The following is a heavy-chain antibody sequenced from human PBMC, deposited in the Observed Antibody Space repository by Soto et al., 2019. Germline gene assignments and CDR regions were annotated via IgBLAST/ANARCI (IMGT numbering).Heavy chain of an antibody. J-gene: IGHJ3*02. D-gene: IGHD2-15*01. CDR2: ISYDGSNK. Sequence: QVQLVESGGGVVQPGRSLRLSCAASRFTFSSYAMHWVRQAPGKGLEWVAVISYDGSNKYYADSVKGRFTISRDNSKNTVYLQMNSLRAEDTAVYYCAREGGYCSGGSCYSFAFDIWGQGTMVTVSS. CDR1: RFTFSSYA. CDR3: AREGGYCSGGSCYSFAFDI. V-gene: IGHV3-30-3*01.